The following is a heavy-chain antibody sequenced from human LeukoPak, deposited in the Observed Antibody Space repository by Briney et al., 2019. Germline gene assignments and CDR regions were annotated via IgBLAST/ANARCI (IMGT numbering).Heavy chain of an antibody. CDR3: ARDYDILTAYPPTQLFDP. Sequence: PSETLSLTCTVSGYSISSGYYWSWIRQPPGKGLEWIGEINHSGSTNYNPSLKSRVTISVDTSKNQFSLKLSSVTAADTAVYYCARDYDILTAYPPTQLFDPWGQGTLVTVSS. CDR1: GYSISSGYY. J-gene: IGHJ5*02. CDR2: INHSGST. V-gene: IGHV4-38-2*02. D-gene: IGHD3-9*01.